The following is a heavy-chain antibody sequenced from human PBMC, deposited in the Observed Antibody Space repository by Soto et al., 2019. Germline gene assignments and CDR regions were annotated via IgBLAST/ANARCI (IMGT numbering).Heavy chain of an antibody. D-gene: IGHD3-16*01. CDR3: PGASWAVTNRAPADS. J-gene: IGHJ5*02. V-gene: IGHV3-30*03. Sequence: PGGSLRLSCSASGFTFSDRGFHWVRQAPGKGLEWVAVISYDGSDKYYADSVKGRFTISRDNSKKTLYLQMTSLRADDTAVYYCPGASWAVTNRAPADSWGQGTLVTVCS. CDR1: GFTFSDRG. CDR2: ISYDGSDK.